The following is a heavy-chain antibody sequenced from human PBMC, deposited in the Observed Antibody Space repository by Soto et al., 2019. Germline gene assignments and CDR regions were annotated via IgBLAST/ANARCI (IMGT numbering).Heavy chain of an antibody. CDR1: GGTFSSYA. Sequence: SVKVSCKASGGTFSSYAISWVRQAPGQGLEWMGGIIPIFGTANYAQKFQGRVTITADESTSTAYMELSSLRSEDTAVYYCASFSSSGYYPGAFDIWGQGTMVTVS. D-gene: IGHD3-22*01. CDR3: ASFSSSGYYPGAFDI. CDR2: IIPIFGTA. J-gene: IGHJ3*02. V-gene: IGHV1-69*13.